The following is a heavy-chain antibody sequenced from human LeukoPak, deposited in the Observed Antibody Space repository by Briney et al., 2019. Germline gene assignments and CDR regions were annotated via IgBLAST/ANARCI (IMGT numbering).Heavy chain of an antibody. Sequence: ASVKVSCKVSGYTLTELSMHWVRRAPGKGLEWMGGFDPEDGETIYAQKFQGRVTMTEDTSTDTAYMELSSLRSEDTAVYYCATAYGSGSYPPYYFDYWGQGTLVTVSS. CDR3: ATAYGSGSYPPYYFDY. CDR2: FDPEDGET. J-gene: IGHJ4*02. D-gene: IGHD3-10*01. V-gene: IGHV1-24*01. CDR1: GYTLTELS.